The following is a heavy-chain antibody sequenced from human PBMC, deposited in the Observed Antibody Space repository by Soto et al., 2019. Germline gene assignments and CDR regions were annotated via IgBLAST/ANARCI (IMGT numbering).Heavy chain of an antibody. V-gene: IGHV1-18*01. D-gene: IGHD2-15*01. CDR2: IGPYNGNT. J-gene: IGHJ2*01. Sequence: QAQLVQSGAEVKKPGASVKVSCQAGGYTFADYGISWVRQAHGQGLEWMGWIGPYNGNTNYAKNLQDRVTMTTDTSTNTAYMELRSLRSDDTALYYCARCYCSVGSCYTCWHFDLWGRGTLLTVSS. CDR3: ARCYCSVGSCYTCWHFDL. CDR1: GYTFADYG.